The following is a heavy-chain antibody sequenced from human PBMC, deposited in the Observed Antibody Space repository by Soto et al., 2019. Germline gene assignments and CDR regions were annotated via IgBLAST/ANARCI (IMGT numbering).Heavy chain of an antibody. CDR2: VNPSGGHT. CDR1: GDTFTDYY. V-gene: IGHV1-46*01. D-gene: IGHD2-21*02. Sequence: QVQLMQSGAEVKKPGASVKVSCKASGDTFTDYYIHWVRQAPGQGLEWMGTVNPSGGHTTYAQHSRGRVTMTRDTSTSPLYMELTSLTSDDTAIYYCARGGHVVVVTAALDYWGQGTLVTVSS. J-gene: IGHJ4*02. CDR3: ARGGHVVVVTAALDY.